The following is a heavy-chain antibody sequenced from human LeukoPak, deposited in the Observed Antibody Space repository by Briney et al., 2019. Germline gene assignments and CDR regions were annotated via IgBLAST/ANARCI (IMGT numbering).Heavy chain of an antibody. Sequence: SETLSLTCTVSGGSISSSSYYWGWIRQPPGKELEWLGSIYYTGSTYYNSSLKSRVTISVDTSKNQFSLKLRSVTAADTAVYYCARRIAVAGTGYFQHWGQGTLVTVAS. J-gene: IGHJ1*01. V-gene: IGHV4-39*01. CDR3: ARRIAVAGTGYFQH. D-gene: IGHD6-19*01. CDR1: GGSISSSSYY. CDR2: IYYTGST.